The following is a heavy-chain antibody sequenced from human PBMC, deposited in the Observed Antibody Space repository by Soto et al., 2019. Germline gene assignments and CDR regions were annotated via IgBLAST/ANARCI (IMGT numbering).Heavy chain of an antibody. CDR3: GSCEAARGGGCRQKRRCRFDP. D-gene: IGHD6-6*01. CDR2: ISHSGST. Sequence: PSETLSLTCAVYGGSFSGYYWSWIRQPPGKGLEWIGEISHSGSTNYNPSLKSRVTISVDTSKNQFSLKLSSVTAADTAVYYCGSCEAARGGGCRQKRRCRFDPWGQGSLVTVSS. J-gene: IGHJ5*02. V-gene: IGHV4-34*01. CDR1: GGSFSGYY.